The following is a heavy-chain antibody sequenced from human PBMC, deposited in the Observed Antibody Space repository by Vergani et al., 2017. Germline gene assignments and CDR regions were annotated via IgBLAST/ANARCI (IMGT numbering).Heavy chain of an antibody. CDR2: IYPGDSDT. Sequence: EVQLVQSGAEVKKPGESLKISCKGSGYSFTSYWIGWVRQMPGKGLEWMGIIYPGDSDTRNSPSFQGQVTIAADKSISTAYLQWSSLKASDTAMYYCARNFYRYDFWSGPSNYYYYYMDVWGKGTTVTVSS. D-gene: IGHD3-3*01. CDR3: ARNFYRYDFWSGPSNYYYYYMDV. J-gene: IGHJ6*03. V-gene: IGHV5-51*01. CDR1: GYSFTSYW.